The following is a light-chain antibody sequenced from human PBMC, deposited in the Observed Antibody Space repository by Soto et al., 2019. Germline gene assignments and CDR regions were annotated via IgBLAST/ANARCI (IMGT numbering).Light chain of an antibody. CDR2: EGS. V-gene: IGLV2-23*01. Sequence: QSVLTQPASVSGSPGQSITISCTGTSSDVGSYNRVSWYQQHPGKAPKLMIYEGSKRPSGVSNRFSGSKSGNTASLTIYGLQAEDEADYYCCSYAGSVVFGGGTKLTVL. CDR1: SSDVGSYNR. CDR3: CSYAGSVV. J-gene: IGLJ2*01.